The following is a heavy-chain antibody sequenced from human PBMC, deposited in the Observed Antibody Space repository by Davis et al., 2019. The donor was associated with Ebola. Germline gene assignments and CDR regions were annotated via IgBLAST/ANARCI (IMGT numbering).Heavy chain of an antibody. J-gene: IGHJ6*02. D-gene: IGHD3-22*01. Sequence: GESLKISCAASGFTFSSYGMHWVRQAPGKGLEWVAVIWYDGSNKYYADSVKGRFTISRDNSKNTLYLQMNSLRAEDTAVYYCVRIAPWTWYYYDSSGYPWGMDVWGQGTTVTVSS. CDR2: IWYDGSNK. CDR3: VRIAPWTWYYYDSSGYPWGMDV. CDR1: GFTFSSYG. V-gene: IGHV3-33*01.